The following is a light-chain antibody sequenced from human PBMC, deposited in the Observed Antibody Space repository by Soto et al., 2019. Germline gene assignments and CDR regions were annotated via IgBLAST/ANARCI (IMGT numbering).Light chain of an antibody. CDR1: QSVSSSS. V-gene: IGKV3-20*01. CDR3: QQYGNSPQT. J-gene: IGKJ5*01. CDR2: GAS. Sequence: EIVLTQSAGTLSLSPGERATLSCRASQSVSSSSLAWYQQKPGQAPRLLIYGASSTATGIPDRFRGSGYGTDFTLTISRLEPEDFEVYYCQQYGNSPQTFGQGTRLEIK.